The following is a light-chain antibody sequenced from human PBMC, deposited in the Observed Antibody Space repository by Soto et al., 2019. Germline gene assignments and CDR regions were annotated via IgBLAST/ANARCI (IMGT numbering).Light chain of an antibody. CDR1: SSNVGSYDL. V-gene: IGLV2-23*01. Sequence: QSALTQPASVSGSPGQSITISCTGTSSNVGSYDLVSWYQQHPGKAPKLMIYEASKRPSGISNRFSGSKSGNTASLTISGRQAEDEADYYCCSYAGSSTWVFGGGTKVTVL. CDR3: CSYAGSSTWV. J-gene: IGLJ3*02. CDR2: EAS.